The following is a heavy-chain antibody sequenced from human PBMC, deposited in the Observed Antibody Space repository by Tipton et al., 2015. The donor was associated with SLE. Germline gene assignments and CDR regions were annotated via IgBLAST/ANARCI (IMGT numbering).Heavy chain of an antibody. V-gene: IGHV4-4*07. CDR1: GGSISSYY. CDR3: VICSPAGCAYFDY. J-gene: IGHJ4*02. CDR2: LYTGGYT. D-gene: IGHD2-15*01. Sequence: TLSLTCTVSGGSISSYYWAWIRQPAGKGLEWIGRLYTGGYTKYNPSFENRVTVDASKDQFSLKLSSVTAADTAVYYCVICSPAGCAYFDYWGQGRLVTVSS.